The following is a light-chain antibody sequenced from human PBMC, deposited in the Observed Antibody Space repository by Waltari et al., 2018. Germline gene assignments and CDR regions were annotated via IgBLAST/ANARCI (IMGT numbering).Light chain of an antibody. CDR3: QQRRHWPNT. V-gene: IGKV3-11*01. Sequence: EIVLTQSPATLPLSPRERATLSCRASQIIDSYLAWYQQKPGQAPRLLIHDASNRATGIPARFSGSGSGTDFTLTISSLEPEDFAVYYCQQRRHWPNTFGQGTKLEIK. CDR1: QIIDSY. CDR2: DAS. J-gene: IGKJ2*01.